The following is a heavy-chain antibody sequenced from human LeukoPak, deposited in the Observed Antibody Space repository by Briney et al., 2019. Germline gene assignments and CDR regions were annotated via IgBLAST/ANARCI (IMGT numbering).Heavy chain of an antibody. CDR1: GFTFSSYA. V-gene: IGHV3-23*01. J-gene: IGHJ4*02. CDR3: AKAVLTGYYLDY. D-gene: IGHD3-9*01. Sequence: GGSLRLSCAASGFTFSSYAMTWVRQAPGKGLEWVSSITGGGGTTYYADSVKGRFTISRDNSKNTLYLQMNSLRAEDTAVYYCAKAVLTGYYLDYSGQGTLVTVSS. CDR2: ITGGGGTT.